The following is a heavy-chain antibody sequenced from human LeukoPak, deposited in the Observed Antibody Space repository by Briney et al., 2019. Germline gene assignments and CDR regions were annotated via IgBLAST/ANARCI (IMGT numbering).Heavy chain of an antibody. J-gene: IGHJ4*02. Sequence: HPGGSLRLSCAASGFTFSSYGMHWVRQAPGKGLEWVAFIRYDGSNKYYADSVKGRFTISRDNSKNTLYLQMNSLRAEDTAVYYCAKLAGTFSAIMSVAYFDYWGQGTLVTVSS. CDR2: IRYDGSNK. V-gene: IGHV3-30*02. CDR1: GFTFSSYG. D-gene: IGHD1-1*01. CDR3: AKLAGTFSAIMSVAYFDY.